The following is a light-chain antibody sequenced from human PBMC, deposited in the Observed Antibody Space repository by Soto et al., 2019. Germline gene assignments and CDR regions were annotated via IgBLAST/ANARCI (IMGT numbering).Light chain of an antibody. CDR1: KSDVGGYNY. CDR3: SSYTKTDSWV. CDR2: DVS. J-gene: IGLJ3*02. Sequence: QSVLTQPASVSGSPGQSITISCTGTKSDVGGYNYVSWYQQHPGKAPKLMIYDVSNRPSGVSNRFSGSKSGNTASLTISGLQAEDEADYYCSSYTKTDSWVFGGGTKLTVL. V-gene: IGLV2-14*01.